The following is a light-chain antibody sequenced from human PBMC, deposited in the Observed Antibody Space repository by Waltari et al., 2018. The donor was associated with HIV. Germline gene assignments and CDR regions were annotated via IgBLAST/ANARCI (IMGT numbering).Light chain of an antibody. CDR1: TSTIGTNY. Sequence: SVLTQPPSASGTTGQRVTISCSGSTSTIGTNYVFWYQHLPGTAPKLLIHRNNQRPSGVPDRFSGSTSGTSASLAISGLRSDDEADYYCVVLDDNLRGVVFGGGTKVAVL. CDR3: VVLDDNLRGVV. V-gene: IGLV1-47*01. CDR2: RNN. J-gene: IGLJ2*01.